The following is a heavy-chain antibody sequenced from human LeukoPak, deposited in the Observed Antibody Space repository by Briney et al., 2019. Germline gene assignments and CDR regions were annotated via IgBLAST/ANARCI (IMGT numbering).Heavy chain of an antibody. CDR2: IIPIFGTA. J-gene: IGHJ4*02. CDR1: GGTFSSYA. CDR3: ARGFTIFGAFDY. V-gene: IGHV1-69*05. D-gene: IGHD3-3*01. Sequence: GASVKVSCKASGGTFSSYAISWVRQAPGQGLEWMGGIIPIFGTANYAQKFQGRVTITTDESTSTAYMELSRPRSDDTAVYYCARGFTIFGAFDYWGQGTLVTVSS.